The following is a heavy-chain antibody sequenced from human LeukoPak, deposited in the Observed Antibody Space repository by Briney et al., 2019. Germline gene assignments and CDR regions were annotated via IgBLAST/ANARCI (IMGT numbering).Heavy chain of an antibody. CDR3: AREPYYYDSSGHDY. Sequence: PGGSLRLSCAASEFTFSSFWMSWVRQAPGKGLEWVANIKQDGSDKYYVDSVKGRFTISRDNAKNSLYLQMNSLRAEDTAVYYCAREPYYYDSSGHDYWGQGTLVTVSS. CDR1: EFTFSSFW. D-gene: IGHD3-22*01. J-gene: IGHJ4*02. CDR2: IKQDGSDK. V-gene: IGHV3-7*01.